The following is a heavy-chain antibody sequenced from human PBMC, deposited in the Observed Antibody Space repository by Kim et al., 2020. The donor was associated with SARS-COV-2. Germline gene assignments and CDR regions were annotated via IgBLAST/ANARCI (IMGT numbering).Heavy chain of an antibody. CDR1: GFTFSSYA. CDR3: AKAELDIVVVPAARVYFDY. CDR2: ISGSGGST. D-gene: IGHD2-2*03. V-gene: IGHV3-23*01. Sequence: GGSLRLSCAASGFTFSSYAMSWVRQAPGKGLEWVSAISGSGGSTYYADSVKGRFTISRDNSKNTLYLQMNSLRAEDTAVYYCAKAELDIVVVPAARVYFDYWGQGTLVTVSS. J-gene: IGHJ4*02.